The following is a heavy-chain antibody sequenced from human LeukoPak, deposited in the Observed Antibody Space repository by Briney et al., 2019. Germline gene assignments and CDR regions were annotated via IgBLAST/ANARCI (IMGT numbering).Heavy chain of an antibody. J-gene: IGHJ4*02. CDR1: GYIFSGYN. V-gene: IGHV1-2*02. CDR3: ARGLIRGAAEY. Sequence: ASVKVSCKASGYIFSGYNIHWVRLTPGHGLEWLGWINCKSGDTKYVQKFRGRVTMTRDTSISTAYMELNSLRPDDSAVYYCARGLIRGAAEYWGQGSPVTVSS. CDR2: INCKSGDT. D-gene: IGHD2-15*01.